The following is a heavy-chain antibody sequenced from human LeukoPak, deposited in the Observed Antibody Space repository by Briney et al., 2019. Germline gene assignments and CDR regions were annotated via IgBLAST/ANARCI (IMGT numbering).Heavy chain of an antibody. D-gene: IGHD6-19*01. V-gene: IGHV3-11*01. CDR2: ISSSGSTI. Sequence: GGSLRLSCAASGFTFSDYYMSWIRQAPGKGLEWVSYISSSGSTIYYADSVKGRFAISRDNAKNSLYLQMKSLRVEDTALYYCAKDRIAVTGIGYGMDVWGQGTTVTVSS. J-gene: IGHJ6*02. CDR3: AKDRIAVTGIGYGMDV. CDR1: GFTFSDYY.